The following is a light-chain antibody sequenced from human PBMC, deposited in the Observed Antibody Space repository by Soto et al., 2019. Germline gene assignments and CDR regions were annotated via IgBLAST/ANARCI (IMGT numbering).Light chain of an antibody. CDR2: ENN. CDR1: SSNIGNNY. Sequence: QSVLTQPPSVSAAPGQKVTISCSGSSSNIGNNYVSWYQQVPGTAPKLLIYENNKRPSGIPDRFSASKSGTSATLGITGLQTGDEADYYCGTWDSSLSAWVFGGGTKLTVL. V-gene: IGLV1-51*02. J-gene: IGLJ2*01. CDR3: GTWDSSLSAWV.